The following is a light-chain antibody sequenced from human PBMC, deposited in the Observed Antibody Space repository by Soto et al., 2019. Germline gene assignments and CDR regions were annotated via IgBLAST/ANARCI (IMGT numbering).Light chain of an antibody. Sequence: DIQMTQSPSSLSASVGDRVTITCRASQSISSYLNWYQQKPVKSPKLLIYAASSLQSGVPSRFSGSGSGTDFTLTISSLQPEDFATYYCQQSSSTPWTFGQGTKVDIK. CDR3: QQSSSTPWT. CDR2: AAS. J-gene: IGKJ1*01. V-gene: IGKV1-39*01. CDR1: QSISSY.